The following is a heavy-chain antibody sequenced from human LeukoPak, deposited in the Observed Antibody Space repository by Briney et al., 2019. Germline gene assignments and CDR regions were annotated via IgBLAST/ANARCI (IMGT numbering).Heavy chain of an antibody. CDR3: ARHRKVTMVRGVKGDWFDP. D-gene: IGHD3-10*01. V-gene: IGHV4-38-2*02. CDR2: INHSGST. CDR1: GYSISSGYY. J-gene: IGHJ5*02. Sequence: SETLSLTCTVSGYSISSGYYWSWIRQPPGKGLEWIGEINHSGSTNYNPSLKSRVTISVDTSKNQFSLKLSSVTAADTAVYYCARHRKVTMVRGVKGDWFDPWGQGTLVTVSS.